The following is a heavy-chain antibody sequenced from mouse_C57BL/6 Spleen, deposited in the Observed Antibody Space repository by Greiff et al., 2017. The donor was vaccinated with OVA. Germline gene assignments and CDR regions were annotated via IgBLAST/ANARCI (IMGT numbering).Heavy chain of an antibody. J-gene: IGHJ2*01. CDR3: ARQTELGGFSDY. D-gene: IGHD4-1*01. CDR1: GFTFSSYG. V-gene: IGHV5-6*01. CDR2: ISSGGSYT. Sequence: EVQGVESGGDLVKPGGSLKLSCAASGFTFSSYGMSWVRQTPDKRLEWVATISSGGSYTYYPDSVKGRFTISRDNAKNTLYLQMSSLKSEDTAMYYCARQTELGGFSDYWGQGTTLTVSS.